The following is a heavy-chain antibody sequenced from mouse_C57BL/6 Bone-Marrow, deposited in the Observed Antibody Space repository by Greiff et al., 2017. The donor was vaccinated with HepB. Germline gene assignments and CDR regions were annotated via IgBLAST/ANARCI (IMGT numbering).Heavy chain of an antibody. CDR2: INPSNGGT. D-gene: IGHD2-5*01. CDR1: GYTFTSYW. J-gene: IGHJ4*01. V-gene: IGHV1-53*01. Sequence: QVHVKQPGTELVKPGASVKLSCKASGYTFTSYWMHWVKQRPGQGLEWIGNINPSNGGTNYNEKFKSKATLTVDKSSSTAYMQLSSLTSEDSAVYYCARGEDSNYVDYAMDYWGQGTSVTVSS. CDR3: ARGEDSNYVDYAMDY.